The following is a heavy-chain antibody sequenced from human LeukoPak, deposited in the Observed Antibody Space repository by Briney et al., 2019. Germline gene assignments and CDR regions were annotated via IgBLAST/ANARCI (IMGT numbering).Heavy chain of an antibody. CDR2: INPNSGGT. J-gene: IGHJ3*02. D-gene: IGHD1-26*01. CDR3: ARDGSGPGATDAFDI. Sequence: GESLKISCKASGYTFTGYYMHWVRQAPGQGLEWMGWINPNSGGTNYAQKFQGWVTMTRDTSISTAYMELSRLRSDDTAVYYCARDGSGPGATDAFDIWGQGTMVTVSS. CDR1: GYTFTGYY. V-gene: IGHV1-2*04.